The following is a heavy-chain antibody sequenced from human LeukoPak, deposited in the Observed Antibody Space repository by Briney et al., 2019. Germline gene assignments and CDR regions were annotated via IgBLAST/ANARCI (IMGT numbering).Heavy chain of an antibody. D-gene: IGHD2-2*01. CDR3: AKDSTFVPAATGDAFDI. V-gene: IGHV3-30*02. CDR2: IRYDGSDQ. Sequence: GGSLRLSCAASGFTFSSYGMHWVRQAPGKGLEWVASIRYDGSDQYYADSVKGRFTISRDNSKNTLYLQMNSLRAEDTAVYYCAKDSTFVPAATGDAFDIWGQGTMVTVSS. CDR1: GFTFSSYG. J-gene: IGHJ3*02.